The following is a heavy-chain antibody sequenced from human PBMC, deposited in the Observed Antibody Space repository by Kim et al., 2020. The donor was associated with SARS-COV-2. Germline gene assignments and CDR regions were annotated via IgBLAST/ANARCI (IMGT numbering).Heavy chain of an antibody. V-gene: IGHV1-69*01. CDR3: ARGRVAAAVLDY. Sequence: NYAQKFQGSVTITADESTSTAYMELSSLRSEDTAVYYCARGRVAAAVLDYWGQGTLVTVSS. J-gene: IGHJ4*02. D-gene: IGHD6-13*01.